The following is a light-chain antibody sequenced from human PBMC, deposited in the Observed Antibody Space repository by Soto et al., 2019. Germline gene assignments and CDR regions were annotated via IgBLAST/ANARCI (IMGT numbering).Light chain of an antibody. Sequence: QSALTQPASVSGAPGQSITISCTGTSSDVGGYNYVSWYQHHPVKAPKLIIYEVRNRPSGVSDRFSGSRSCNTASLTISGLQAEDESDYYCISYTSSSTLVFGGGTKVTVL. CDR2: EVR. J-gene: IGLJ3*02. CDR3: ISYTSSSTLV. CDR1: SSDVGGYNY. V-gene: IGLV2-14*01.